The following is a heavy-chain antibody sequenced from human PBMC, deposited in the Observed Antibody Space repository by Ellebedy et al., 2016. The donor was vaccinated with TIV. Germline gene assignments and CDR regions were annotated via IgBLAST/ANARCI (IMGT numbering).Heavy chain of an antibody. V-gene: IGHV1-18*01. J-gene: IGHJ4*02. CDR3: ARSDYSESYCDY. CDR2: ISTYNGNT. Sequence: ASVKVSCKASGYTFTSYDISWVRQAPGQGLEWMGWISTYNGNTNSAPKLQGRVSMTADTSTSTAYMELRSLRPDDTAVYYCARSDYSESYCDYWGQGTLVTVSS. CDR1: GYTFTSYD. D-gene: IGHD4-11*01.